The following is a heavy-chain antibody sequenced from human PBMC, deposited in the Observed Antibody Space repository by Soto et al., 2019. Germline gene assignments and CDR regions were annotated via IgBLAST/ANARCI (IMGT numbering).Heavy chain of an antibody. CDR1: GVTFNNST. Sequence: QVQLVQSGAEVKQPGSSVKVSCKASGVTFNNSTVNWVRQAPGQGLEWMGRFTPILGVANNAQKFQGRLTLSVAKYTSTAYMELSSLRSEDTVVYYCARPSTTATGGVEQWGQGTLVIVSS. D-gene: IGHD2-8*02. J-gene: IGHJ4*02. CDR2: FTPILGVA. V-gene: IGHV1-69*02. CDR3: ARPSTTATGGVEQ.